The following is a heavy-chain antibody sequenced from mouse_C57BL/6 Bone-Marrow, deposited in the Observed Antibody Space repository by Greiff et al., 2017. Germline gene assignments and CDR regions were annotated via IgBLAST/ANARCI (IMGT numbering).Heavy chain of an antibody. J-gene: IGHJ4*01. CDR2: IYPGSGST. CDR3: ARTYGSSQFPYYYAMDY. V-gene: IGHV1-55*01. CDR1: GYTFTSYW. D-gene: IGHD1-1*01. Sequence: QVQLQQSGAELVKPGASVKMSCKASGYTFTSYWITWVKQRPGQGLEWIGDIYPGSGSTNYNEKFKSKATLTVDTSSSTAYMQLSSLTSEDSAVYYCARTYGSSQFPYYYAMDYWGQGTSVTVSS.